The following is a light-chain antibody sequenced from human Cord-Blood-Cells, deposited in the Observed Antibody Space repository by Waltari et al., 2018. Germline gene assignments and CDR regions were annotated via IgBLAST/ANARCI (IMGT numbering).Light chain of an antibody. J-gene: IGKJ2*03. CDR2: DAS. CDR1: QSVSSY. V-gene: IGKV3-11*01. CDR3: QQRSNWYS. Sequence: EIVLTQSPATLSLSPGERATLSCRASQSVSSYLAWYQQKPGQDPRLLIYDASNRATGSPARCSGSESGTDFTLTISCLEPEDFAGYYCQQRSNWYSFGQGTKLEIK.